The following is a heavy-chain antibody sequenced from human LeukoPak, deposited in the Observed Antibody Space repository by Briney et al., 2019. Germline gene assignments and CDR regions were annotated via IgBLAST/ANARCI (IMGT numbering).Heavy chain of an antibody. Sequence: ASVKVSCKASGYTFTSYYMHWVRQAPGQGLEWMGIINPSGGSTSYAQKFQGRVTITADKSTSTAYMELSSLRSEDTAVYYCARAGSYLYYYYGMDVWGQGTTVTVSS. CDR1: GYTFTSYY. J-gene: IGHJ6*02. CDR2: INPSGGST. V-gene: IGHV1-46*01. D-gene: IGHD2-2*02. CDR3: ARAGSYLYYYYGMDV.